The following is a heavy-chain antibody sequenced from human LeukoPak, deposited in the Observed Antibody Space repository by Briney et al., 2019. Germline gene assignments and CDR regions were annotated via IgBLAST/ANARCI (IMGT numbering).Heavy chain of an antibody. J-gene: IGHJ6*03. CDR3: TTDSLAEYQLPVPYYYYMDV. Sequence: NPGGSLRLSCAASGFTFSNAWMSWVRQAPGEGLEWVGRIKSKTDGGTTDYAAPVKGRFTISRDDSKNTLYLQMNSLKTEDTAVYYCTTDSLAEYQLPVPYYYYMDVWGKGTTVTVSS. CDR2: IKSKTDGGTT. D-gene: IGHD2-2*01. V-gene: IGHV3-15*01. CDR1: GFTFSNAW.